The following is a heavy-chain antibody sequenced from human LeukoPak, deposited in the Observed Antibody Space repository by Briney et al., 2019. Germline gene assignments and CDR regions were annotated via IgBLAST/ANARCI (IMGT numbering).Heavy chain of an antibody. CDR2: INDSGST. Sequence: SETLSLTCAVYGGSLSGYYWSWIRQSPGKGLEWIGEINDSGSTNYNPSLKSRVTISVDTSKNQFSLKLSSVTAADTAVYYCAGRYYYGSCIDYWGQGTLVTVSS. V-gene: IGHV4-34*01. CDR1: GGSLSGYY. D-gene: IGHD3-10*01. J-gene: IGHJ4*02. CDR3: AGRYYYGSCIDY.